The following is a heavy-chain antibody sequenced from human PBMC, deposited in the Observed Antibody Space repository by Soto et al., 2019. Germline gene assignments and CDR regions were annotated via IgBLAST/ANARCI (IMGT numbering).Heavy chain of an antibody. J-gene: IGHJ4*02. D-gene: IGHD6-19*01. CDR3: AKIYSSGWYNDY. CDR2: IDPSDSYT. CDR1: GYRFTRYW. Sequence: PGESLKISSKGSGYRFTRYWISWVRQMPGKGLEWMGRIDPSDSYTSYSPSFQGHVTISADKSISTAYLQWSSLKASDTAMYYCAKIYSSGWYNDYWGQGTLVTVSS. V-gene: IGHV5-10-1*01.